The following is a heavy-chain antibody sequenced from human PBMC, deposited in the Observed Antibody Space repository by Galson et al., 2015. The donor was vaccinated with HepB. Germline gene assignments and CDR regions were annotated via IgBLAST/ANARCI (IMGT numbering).Heavy chain of an antibody. CDR3: ARDQLAVAGNFDY. J-gene: IGHJ4*02. D-gene: IGHD6-19*01. Sequence: SLRLSCAASGFTFSSYWMSWVRQAPGKGLEWVANIKQDGSEKYYVDSVKGRFTISRDNAKNSLYLQMNSLRAEDTAVYYCARDQLAVAGNFDYWGQGTLVTVSS. CDR2: IKQDGSEK. CDR1: GFTFSSYW. V-gene: IGHV3-7*03.